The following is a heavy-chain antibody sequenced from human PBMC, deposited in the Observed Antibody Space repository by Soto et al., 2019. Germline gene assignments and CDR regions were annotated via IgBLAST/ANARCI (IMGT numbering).Heavy chain of an antibody. CDR2: IYHSGST. V-gene: IGHV4-4*02. CDR3: ASQVEQLGSNWFDP. J-gene: IGHJ5*02. D-gene: IGHD6-6*01. Sequence: KPSETLSLTCAFSVVSISSSNWWSWVRQPPGKGLEWIGEIYHSGSTNYNPSLKSRVTISVDKSKNQFSLKLSSVTAADTAVYYCASQVEQLGSNWFDPLGQGTLVTVSS. CDR1: VVSISSSNW.